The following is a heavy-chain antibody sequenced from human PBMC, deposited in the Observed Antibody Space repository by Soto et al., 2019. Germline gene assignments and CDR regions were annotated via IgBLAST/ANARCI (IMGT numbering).Heavy chain of an antibody. CDR3: AKVPKSSRPPLYSGWYPTSLYYFDY. CDR2: ISGSGGST. V-gene: IGHV3-23*01. CDR1: GFTFSSYA. J-gene: IGHJ4*02. D-gene: IGHD6-19*01. Sequence: GGSLRLSCAASGFTFSSYAMSWVRQAPGKGLEWVSAISGSGGSTYYADSVKGRFTISRDNSKNTLYLQMNSLRAEDTAVYYCAKVPKSSRPPLYSGWYPTSLYYFDYWGQGTLVTVSS.